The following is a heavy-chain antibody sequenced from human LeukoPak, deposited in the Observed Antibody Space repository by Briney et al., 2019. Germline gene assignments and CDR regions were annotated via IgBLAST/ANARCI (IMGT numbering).Heavy chain of an antibody. V-gene: IGHV3-15*01. J-gene: IGHJ4*02. D-gene: IGHD6-13*01. Sequence: GGSLRLSCAASGFTFSNAWMSWVRQAPGKGLEWVGRIKSKTDGGTTDYAAPVKGRFTISRDDSKNTLYLQMNSLKTEGTAVYYCTTALTPRRQHSSSSHYFDYWGQGTLVTVSS. CDR1: GFTFSNAW. CDR3: TTALTPRRQHSSSSHYFDY. CDR2: IKSKTDGGTT.